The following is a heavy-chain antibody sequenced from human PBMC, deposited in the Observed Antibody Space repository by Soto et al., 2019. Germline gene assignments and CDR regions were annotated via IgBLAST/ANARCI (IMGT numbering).Heavy chain of an antibody. Sequence: SGPTLVNPTQTLTLTCTFSGFSLSTSGMCVSWIRQPPGKALEWLALIDWDDDKYYSTSLKTRLTISKDTSKNQVVLTMTNMDPVDTAPYCTSATCPKFYDMDVWGQGTTVTVS. CDR2: IDWDDDK. J-gene: IGHJ6*02. CDR3: SATCPKFYDMDV. CDR1: GFSLSTSGMC. V-gene: IGHV2-70*12. D-gene: IGHD1-26*01.